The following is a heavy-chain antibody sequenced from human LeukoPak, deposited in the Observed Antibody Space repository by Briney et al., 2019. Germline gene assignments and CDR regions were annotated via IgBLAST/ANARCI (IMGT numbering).Heavy chain of an antibody. D-gene: IGHD3-16*01. Sequence: SVKVSCKASGGSFSSYAISWVRQAPGQGLEWMGGIIPIFGTANYAQKFQGRVTITADESTSTAYMELSRLRSDDTAVYYCARDGGGVCAYWGQGTLVTVSS. J-gene: IGHJ4*02. CDR2: IIPIFGTA. CDR3: ARDGGGVCAY. CDR1: GGSFSSYA. V-gene: IGHV1-69*13.